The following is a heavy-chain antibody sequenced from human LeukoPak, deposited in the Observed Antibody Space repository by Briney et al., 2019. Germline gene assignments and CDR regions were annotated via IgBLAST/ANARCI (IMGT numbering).Heavy chain of an antibody. CDR2: INPNSGGT. Sequence: GASVKVSCKASGYTFTGYYMHWVRQAPGQGLEWMGWINPNSGGTNYAQKFQGRVTMTRDTSISTAYMELSRLRSDDTAVYYCARDLSYYYGSGPSVYYYYYYYMDVWGKGTTVTVSS. J-gene: IGHJ6*03. CDR3: ARDLSYYYGSGPSVYYYYYYYMDV. D-gene: IGHD3-10*01. CDR1: GYTFTGYY. V-gene: IGHV1-2*02.